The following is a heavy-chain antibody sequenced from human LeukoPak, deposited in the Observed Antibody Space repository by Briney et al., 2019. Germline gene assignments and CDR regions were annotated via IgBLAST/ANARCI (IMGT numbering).Heavy chain of an antibody. Sequence: SETLSLTCTVSGGSISTYYWSWIRQPPGKGLEWIAYIYYSGSTNYNPSLKSRVTISVDTSKNQFSLKLSSVTAADTAVYYCAREHIVVVTATSGSGWFDPWGQGTLVTVSS. J-gene: IGHJ5*02. CDR2: IYYSGST. CDR3: AREHIVVVTATSGSGWFDP. CDR1: GGSISTYY. V-gene: IGHV4-59*01. D-gene: IGHD2-21*02.